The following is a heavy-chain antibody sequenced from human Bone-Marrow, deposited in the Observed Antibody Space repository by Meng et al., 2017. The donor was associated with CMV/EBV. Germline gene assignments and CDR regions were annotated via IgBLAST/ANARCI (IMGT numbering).Heavy chain of an antibody. J-gene: IGHJ6*02. D-gene: IGHD1-26*01. V-gene: IGHV1-69*05. CDR3: ARVEGGATYSYYGIDL. CDR1: GYRFTTYG. CDR2: IISIFGTA. Sequence: SVKVSCKTSGYRFTTYGISWVRQAPGQGLEWMRGIISIFGTANYAQKFQGRVTITTDDSTSTAYMQLSSLRSEDTAVYYCARVEGGATYSYYGIDLWGQGTTVTVSS.